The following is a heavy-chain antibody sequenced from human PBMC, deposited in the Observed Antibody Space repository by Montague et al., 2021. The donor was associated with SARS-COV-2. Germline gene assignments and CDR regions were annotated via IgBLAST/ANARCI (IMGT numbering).Heavy chain of an antibody. Sequence: SETLSLTCTVSGGSVSSDSYYWSWIRQPPGKGLEWIGYFYYSGSTNYNPSLKSRVTISVDTSKNQFSLKLTSVTAADTAVYFCARVGGNHYRYFDYWGQGTLVTVSS. CDR1: GGSVSSDSYY. CDR2: FYYSGST. V-gene: IGHV4-61*01. CDR3: ARVGGNHYRYFDY. D-gene: IGHD1-26*01. J-gene: IGHJ4*02.